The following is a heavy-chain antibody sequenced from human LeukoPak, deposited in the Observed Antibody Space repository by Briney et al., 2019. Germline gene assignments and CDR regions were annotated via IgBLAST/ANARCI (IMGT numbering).Heavy chain of an antibody. Sequence: PGGSLRLSCAASGFTFSDYYMSWIRQAPGKGLEWVSGISGGGGSAYHADSVKGRFTISRDNSKNTLYLQMNSLRADDTAIYYCAKLPKMTAAAGTVYFGYWGQGTLVTVSS. J-gene: IGHJ4*02. D-gene: IGHD6-13*01. V-gene: IGHV3-23*01. CDR3: AKLPKMTAAAGTVYFGY. CDR2: ISGGGGSA. CDR1: GFTFSDYY.